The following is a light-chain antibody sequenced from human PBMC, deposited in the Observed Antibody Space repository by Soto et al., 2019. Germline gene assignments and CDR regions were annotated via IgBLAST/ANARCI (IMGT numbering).Light chain of an antibody. CDR1: SSDVGGYNY. CDR2: DVS. J-gene: IGLJ2*01. CDR3: SSYTSSSTHVV. V-gene: IGLV2-14*01. Sequence: QSALTQPASVSGSPGQSITISCTGTSSDVGGYNYVSWYQQHPGKAPKLMIYDVSNRPSGVSDRFSGSKSGNTASLTISGGQAADEADYYCSSYTSSSTHVVFGGGTKVTVL.